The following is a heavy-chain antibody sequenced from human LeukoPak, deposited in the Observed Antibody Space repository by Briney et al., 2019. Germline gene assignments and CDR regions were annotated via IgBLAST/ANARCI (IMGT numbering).Heavy chain of an antibody. D-gene: IGHD6-19*01. CDR1: GFTFSSYG. CDR2: ISYDGSNK. V-gene: IGHV3-30*18. CDR3: AKVGIAVAFDY. Sequence: PGRSLRLSCAASGFTFSSYGMHWVRQASGKGLEWVAVISYDGSNKYYADSVKGRFTISRDNSKNTLYLQMNSLRAEDTAVYYCAKVGIAVAFDYWGQGTLVTVSS. J-gene: IGHJ4*02.